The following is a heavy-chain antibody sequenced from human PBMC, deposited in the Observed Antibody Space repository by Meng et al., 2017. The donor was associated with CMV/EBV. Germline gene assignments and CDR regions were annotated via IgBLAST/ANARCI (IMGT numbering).Heavy chain of an antibody. CDR1: GGSTSSYY. J-gene: IGHJ4*02. V-gene: IGHV4-59*01. CDR2: IYYSGSP. D-gene: IGHD1-1*01. Sequence: SETLSLTCTVAGGSTSSYYCSWSRQLPGKGLEWIGYIYYSGSPNYNPSIKSRVTISVDTSKNQFSLKLSSVTAADTAVYYCARGFSGTPYYFDYWGQGTLVTVSS. CDR3: ARGFSGTPYYFDY.